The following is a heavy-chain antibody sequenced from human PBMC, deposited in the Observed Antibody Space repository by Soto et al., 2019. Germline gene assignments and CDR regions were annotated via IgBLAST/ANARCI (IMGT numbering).Heavy chain of an antibody. J-gene: IGHJ4*02. V-gene: IGHV4-4*02. D-gene: IGHD2-8*02. Sequence: SETQSLTCAVSGASIASDHWWTWIRQPPGKGLEWIAEVRHTGSTEYSPSLRSRVTISVDKSKNQISLKVSSVTAADTAVYYCARDKITGLFDYWGQGTLVTVSS. CDR3: ARDKITGLFDY. CDR2: VRHTGST. CDR1: GASIASDHW.